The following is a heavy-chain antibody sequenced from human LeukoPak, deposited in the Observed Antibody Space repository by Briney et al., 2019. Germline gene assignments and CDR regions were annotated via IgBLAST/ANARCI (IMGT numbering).Heavy chain of an antibody. Sequence: PGGSLRLSCGASGFTFTTHWIHWVRQAPGKGLVWVSAISGSGGSTYYADSVKGRFTISRDNSKNTLYLQMNSLRAEDTAVYYCAKDDLRGDYGPFDYWGQGTLVTVSS. CDR3: AKDDLRGDYGPFDY. J-gene: IGHJ4*02. CDR1: GFTFTTHW. D-gene: IGHD4-17*01. CDR2: ISGSGGST. V-gene: IGHV3-23*01.